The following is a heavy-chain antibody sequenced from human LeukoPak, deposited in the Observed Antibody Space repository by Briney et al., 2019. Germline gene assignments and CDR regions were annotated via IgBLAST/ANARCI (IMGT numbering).Heavy chain of an antibody. CDR2: INTYSGNT. V-gene: IGHV1-18*01. Sequence: GASVKVSCKASDYTFITYGLSWVRQAPGQGLEWMGWINTYSGNTNYAQKLQGRVTMTTDTSTNTAYMELRSLRSDDTAVYYCARGRSEHYDRSAYSWNDAFDLWGQGTMVTVFS. CDR1: DYTFITYG. CDR3: ARGRSEHYDRSAYSWNDAFDL. D-gene: IGHD3-22*01. J-gene: IGHJ3*01.